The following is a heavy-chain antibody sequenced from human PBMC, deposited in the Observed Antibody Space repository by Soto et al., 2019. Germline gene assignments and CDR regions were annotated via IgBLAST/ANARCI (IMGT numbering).Heavy chain of an antibody. CDR3: VKERSGHSYADS. J-gene: IGHJ4*02. D-gene: IGHD5-18*01. CDR2: ISGSGDRT. Sequence: EVHLLEPGGGLVQPGGSLRLSCAASGFTFSNYAMSWLRQPPGKGLEWVSAISGSGDRTYYADSVKGRFTISRDNSKNTLYLQMNSLRAEDSAVYYCVKERSGHSYADSWGQGTLVTVSS. CDR1: GFTFSNYA. V-gene: IGHV3-23*01.